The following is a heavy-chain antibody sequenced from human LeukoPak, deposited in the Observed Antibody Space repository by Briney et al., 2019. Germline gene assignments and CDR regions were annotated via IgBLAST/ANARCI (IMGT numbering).Heavy chain of an antibody. CDR3: ARGGYYDSSGYYSPEFDY. J-gene: IGHJ4*02. CDR1: GYTFTSYY. Sequence: ASVKVSCKASGYTFTSYYMHWVRQAPGQGLQWMGIINPSGGSTSYAQKFQGRVTMTRDTSTGTVYMELSSLRSEDTAVYYCARGGYYDSSGYYSPEFDYWGQGTLVTVSS. D-gene: IGHD3-22*01. V-gene: IGHV1-46*01. CDR2: INPSGGST.